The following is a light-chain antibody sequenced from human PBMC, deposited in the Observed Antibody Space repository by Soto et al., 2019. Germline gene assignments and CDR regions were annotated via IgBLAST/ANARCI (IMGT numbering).Light chain of an antibody. J-gene: IGLJ2*01. Sequence: QSALTQPASVSGSPGQSITISCTGTNSDIGGYNYVSWYQQHPGKARKLMIYDVSNRPSGVSYRFSGSKSGNTASLTISGLQAEDEADYYCSSYTSRSTLGVFGGGTKLTVL. CDR2: DVS. V-gene: IGLV2-14*03. CDR3: SSYTSRSTLGV. CDR1: NSDIGGYNY.